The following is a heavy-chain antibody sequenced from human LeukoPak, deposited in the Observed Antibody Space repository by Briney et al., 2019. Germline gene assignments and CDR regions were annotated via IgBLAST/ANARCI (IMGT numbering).Heavy chain of an antibody. CDR2: INHSGTT. CDR1: GWSFNGYY. V-gene: IGHV4-34*01. CDR3: AFLVVPAPIDYMDV. J-gene: IGHJ6*03. D-gene: IGHD2-2*01. Sequence: PSETLSLTCAVYGWSFNGYYWSWIRQPPGKGLEWIGEINHSGTTKYNPSLKSRVTISVDTSKNQFSPKLSSVTAADTAVYYCAFLVVPAPIDYMDVWGKGTTVTVSS.